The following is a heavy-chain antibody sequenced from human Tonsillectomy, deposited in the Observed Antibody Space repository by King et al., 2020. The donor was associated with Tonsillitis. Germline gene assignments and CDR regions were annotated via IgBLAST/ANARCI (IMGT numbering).Heavy chain of an antibody. V-gene: IGHV3-15*07. CDR2: NISNRGGGTT. CDR1: GSGFTDAW. CDR3: AHIYNYNCHMGV. Sequence: QLVQSGGGLVKPGGSLRLSCAASGSGFTDAWMNWVRQAPGKGLEWVGRNISNRGGGTTDYAAPVKGRFTISRDDSENTLYLQMNSVTTEDTAIYYCAHIYNYNCHMGVWGKGTTVTVSS. D-gene: IGHD3-10*01. J-gene: IGHJ6*03.